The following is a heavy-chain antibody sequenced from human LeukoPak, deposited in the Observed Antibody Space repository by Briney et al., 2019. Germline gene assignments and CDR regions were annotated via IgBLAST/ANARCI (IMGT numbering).Heavy chain of an antibody. V-gene: IGHV1-46*01. CDR3: ARDNSAEDTAWWFDP. Sequence: ASVKVSCKASGYTFTSYYMHWVRQVLGQGLEWMGIINPSGGSTSYAQKFQGRVTMTRDMSTSTDYMELSSLRSEDTAVYYCARDNSAEDTAWWFDPWGQGTLVTVSS. D-gene: IGHD1-14*01. J-gene: IGHJ5*02. CDR1: GYTFTSYY. CDR2: INPSGGST.